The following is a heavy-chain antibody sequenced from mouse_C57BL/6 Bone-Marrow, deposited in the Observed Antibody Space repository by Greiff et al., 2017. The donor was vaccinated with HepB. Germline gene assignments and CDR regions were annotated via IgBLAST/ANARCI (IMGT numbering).Heavy chain of an antibody. CDR2: IDPSDSYT. CDR3: ARDGYYEDYYAVDY. Sequence: VQLQQPGAELVKPGASVKLSCKASGYTFTSYWMQWVKQRPGQGLEWIGEIDPSDSYTNYNQKFKGKATLTVDTSSSTAYMQLSSLTSEDSAVYYCARDGYYEDYYAVDYWGRGTAVTVSS. CDR1: GYTFTSYW. J-gene: IGHJ4*01. V-gene: IGHV1-50*01. D-gene: IGHD2-3*01.